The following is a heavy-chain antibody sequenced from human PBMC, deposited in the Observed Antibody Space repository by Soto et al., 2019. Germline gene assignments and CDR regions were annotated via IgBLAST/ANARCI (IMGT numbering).Heavy chain of an antibody. J-gene: IGHJ4*02. D-gene: IGHD1-26*01. CDR1: GFTFSSYA. CDR3: ARGWREWELQGGY. V-gene: IGHV3-30-3*01. Sequence: QVQLVESGGGVVQPGRSLRLSCAASGFTFSSYAMHWVRQAPGKGLEWVAVISYDGSNKYYADSVKGRFTISRYNSKNTLYLQMNSLRAEDRAVYYCARGWREWELQGGYWGQGTLVTVSS. CDR2: ISYDGSNK.